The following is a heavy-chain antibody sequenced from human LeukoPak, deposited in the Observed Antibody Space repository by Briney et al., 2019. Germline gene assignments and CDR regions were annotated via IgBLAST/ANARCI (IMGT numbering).Heavy chain of an antibody. Sequence: GGSLRLACAASGFIFSNYGMHWVRQAPGKGLEWVAFIRYDGSNEYYADSVSGRFTISRDSSKNTLYLQMNSLRAEDTAVYYCASSEGLQLRPGNWSWGTVVTVSS. CDR2: IRYDGSNE. CDR1: GFIFSNYG. CDR3: ASSEGLQLRPGN. J-gene: IGHJ4*02. D-gene: IGHD1-7*01. V-gene: IGHV3-30*02.